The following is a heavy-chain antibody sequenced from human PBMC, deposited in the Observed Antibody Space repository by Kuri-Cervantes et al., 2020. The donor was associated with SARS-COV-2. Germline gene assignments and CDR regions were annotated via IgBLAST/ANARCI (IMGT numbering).Heavy chain of an antibody. J-gene: IGHJ6*02. V-gene: IGHV3-48*01. CDR3: ARDRSRITIFGVVTRYGMVV. Sequence: GGSLRLSCAASGFTFSSYSMNWVRQAPGKGLEWVSYISSSSSTIYYADSVKGRFTISRDNAKNSLYLQMNSLRAEDTAVYYCARDRSRITIFGVVTRYGMVVWGQGTTVTVSS. CDR1: GFTFSSYS. D-gene: IGHD3-3*01. CDR2: ISSSSSTI.